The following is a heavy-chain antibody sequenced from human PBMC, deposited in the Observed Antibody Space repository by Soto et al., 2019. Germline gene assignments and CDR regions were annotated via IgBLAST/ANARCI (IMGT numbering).Heavy chain of an antibody. CDR2: IRSKANSYAT. D-gene: IGHD6-19*01. Sequence: EVQLVESGGGLVQPGGSLKLSCAASGYTFSGSAMHWVRQASGKGLEWVGRIRSKANSYATAYAASVKGRFTISRDDSKNTAYLQMNSLKTEDTAVYYCTSLAVAGTPWGQGTLVTVSS. CDR3: TSLAVAGTP. J-gene: IGHJ5*02. CDR1: GYTFSGSA. V-gene: IGHV3-73*02.